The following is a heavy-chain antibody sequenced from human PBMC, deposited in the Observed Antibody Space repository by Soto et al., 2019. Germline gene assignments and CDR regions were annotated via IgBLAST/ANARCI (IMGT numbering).Heavy chain of an antibody. D-gene: IGHD6-6*01. V-gene: IGHV3-23*01. J-gene: IGHJ4*02. CDR3: AKSSSSSTFDH. CDR1: GFTFSSYA. Sequence: EVQLLESGGGLVQPGESLRLSCAASGFTFSSYAMSWVRQAPGKGLEWVSVISGSDDSTYYADSVKGRFTISTDNSNNTLYLQMNSLRAEDTAVYYCAKSSSSSTFDHWGQGTLVTVSS. CDR2: ISGSDDST.